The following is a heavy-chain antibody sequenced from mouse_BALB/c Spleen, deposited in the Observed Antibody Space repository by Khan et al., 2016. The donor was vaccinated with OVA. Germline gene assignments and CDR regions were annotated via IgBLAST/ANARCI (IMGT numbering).Heavy chain of an antibody. CDR1: GYSITSDYA. J-gene: IGHJ4*01. V-gene: IGHV3-2*02. Sequence: EVKLQESGPGLVKPSQSLSLTCTVTGYSITSDYAWNWIRQFPGNKLEWMGYISYSGSTNYTPSLQSRISITRDKSKHQFFLQLNSVTTEDTATYYCARDGSRYNYAMDDWGQGTSVTVSS. D-gene: IGHD2-3*01. CDR2: ISYSGST. CDR3: ARDGSRYNYAMDD.